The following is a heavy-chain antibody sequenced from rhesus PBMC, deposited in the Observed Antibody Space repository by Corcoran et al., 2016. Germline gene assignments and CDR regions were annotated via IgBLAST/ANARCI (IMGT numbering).Heavy chain of an antibody. J-gene: IGHJ4*01. Sequence: QVQLQGSGPGLVKPSQPLSLTCATAGDSVSSTSAAWNWIRQSPSRGLEWLGRTEYRDKWYNDYAQSVQNRISTNPDTSKNQFSLQLNSVTPEDMAVYYCARAGISAAGLDYWGQGVLVTVSS. CDR1: GDSVSSTSAA. CDR2: TEYRDKWYN. D-gene: IGHD6S26*01. V-gene: IGHV6-1*01. CDR3: ARAGISAAGLDY.